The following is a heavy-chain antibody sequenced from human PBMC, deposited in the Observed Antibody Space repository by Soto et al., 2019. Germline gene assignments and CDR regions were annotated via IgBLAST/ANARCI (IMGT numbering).Heavy chain of an antibody. V-gene: IGHV4-31*03. D-gene: IGHD5-18*01. Sequence: QVQLQESGPGLVKPSQTLSLTCTVSGGSISSGGYYWSWIRQHPGKGLEWIGYIYYSGSTYYNPSLQSRVTTSVDTSKTQCSLKLSSVTAADTAVYYFASFALDTAMSTLGQPFDYWGQGTLVTVSS. J-gene: IGHJ4*02. CDR1: GGSISSGGYY. CDR2: IYYSGST. CDR3: ASFALDTAMSTLGQPFDY.